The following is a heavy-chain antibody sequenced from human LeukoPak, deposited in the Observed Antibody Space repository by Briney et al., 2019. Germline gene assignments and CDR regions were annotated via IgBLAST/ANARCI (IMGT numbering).Heavy chain of an antibody. D-gene: IGHD3-10*01. CDR1: GYTFTSYA. CDR3: ARVGSDGSGFSTYYFDY. V-gene: IGHV1-3*01. J-gene: IGHJ4*02. CDR2: INAGNGNT. Sequence: ASVKVSCKASGYTFTSYAMHWVRQAPGQRLEWMGWINAGNGNTKYSQKFQGRVTITRDTSASTAYMELSSLRSEDTAVYYCARVGSDGSGFSTYYFDYWGQGTLVTVSS.